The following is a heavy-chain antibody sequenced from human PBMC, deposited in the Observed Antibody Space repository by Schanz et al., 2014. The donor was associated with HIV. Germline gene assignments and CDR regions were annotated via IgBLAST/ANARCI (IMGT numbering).Heavy chain of an antibody. Sequence: QVQLVQSGAEVKKPGASVKVSCKASGGAFNSHTISWLRQAPGQGPVWMGAIIPFTGSSNYAQEFQSMSVITAEGSPSTAYMALSSLPSEEPAVYYCARDLSLASSTPSLAFDIWGQGTMVTVSS. CDR1: GGAFNSHT. J-gene: IGHJ3*02. CDR3: ARDLSLASSTPSLAFDI. D-gene: IGHD2-2*01. V-gene: IGHV1-69*13. CDR2: IIPFTGSS.